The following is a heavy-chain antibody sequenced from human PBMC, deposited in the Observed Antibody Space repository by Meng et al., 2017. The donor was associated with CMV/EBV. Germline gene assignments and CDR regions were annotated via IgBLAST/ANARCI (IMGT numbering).Heavy chain of an antibody. Sequence: HINLKDSCPPLVKPTQPLTLTCTFSGFSLSTSGVGVGWIRQPPGKALEWLALIYWDDDKRYSPSLKSRLTITKDTSKNQVVLTMTNMDPVDTATYYCARIAAAGRFDYWGQGTLVTVSS. J-gene: IGHJ4*02. V-gene: IGHV2-5*02. D-gene: IGHD6-13*01. CDR1: GFSLSTSGVG. CDR2: IYWDDDK. CDR3: ARIAAAGRFDY.